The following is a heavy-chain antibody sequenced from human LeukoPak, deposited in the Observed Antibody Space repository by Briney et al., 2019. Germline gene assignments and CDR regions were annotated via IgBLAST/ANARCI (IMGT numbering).Heavy chain of an antibody. CDR3: ARGRGSSYYYYYMDV. V-gene: IGHV3-21*01. D-gene: IGHD6-13*01. Sequence: PGGSLRLSCAASGFTFSSYSMNWVRQAPGKGLEWVSCISSTRTYIYYADSVKGRFTISRDNAKNSLYLQMNSLRAEDTAVYYCARGRGSSYYYYYMDVWGKGTTLTVSS. CDR2: ISSTRTYI. CDR1: GFTFSSYS. J-gene: IGHJ6*03.